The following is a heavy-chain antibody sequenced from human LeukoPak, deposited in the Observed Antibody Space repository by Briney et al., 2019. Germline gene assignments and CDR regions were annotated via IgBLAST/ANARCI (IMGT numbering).Heavy chain of an antibody. CDR1: GGSISSGDYY. Sequence: SQTLSLTYTVSGGSISSGDYYWSWIRQPPGKGLEWIGYIYYSGSTYYNPSLKSRVTISVDTSKNQFSLKLSSVTAADTAVYYCARLGYCSSTSCYPFYYYMDVWGKGTTVTVSS. J-gene: IGHJ6*03. V-gene: IGHV4-30-4*08. D-gene: IGHD2-2*01. CDR2: IYYSGST. CDR3: ARLGYCSSTSCYPFYYYMDV.